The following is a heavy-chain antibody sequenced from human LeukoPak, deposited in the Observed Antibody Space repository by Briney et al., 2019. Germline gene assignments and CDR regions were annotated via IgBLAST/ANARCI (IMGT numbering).Heavy chain of an antibody. D-gene: IGHD1-1*01. CDR1: GFTFNNYV. CDR3: ARRTTGSVFDI. V-gene: IGHV3-64*01. CDR2: ITGNGDGT. Sequence: GGSLRLSCTASGFTFNNYVMCWVRQAPGKGLEYVSAITGNGDGTYYANSVKGRFIISRDNSRNTLDLQMGSLRAEDTAVYYCARRTTGSVFDIWGQGTMVTVSS. J-gene: IGHJ3*02.